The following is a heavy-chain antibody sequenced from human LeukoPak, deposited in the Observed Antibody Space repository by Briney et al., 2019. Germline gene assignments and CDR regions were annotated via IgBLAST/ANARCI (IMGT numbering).Heavy chain of an antibody. CDR2: ISAYNGNT. D-gene: IGHD3-10*01. J-gene: IGHJ4*02. Sequence: GSSVKVSCKASGGTFSSYAISWVRQAPGQGLEWMGWISAYNGNTNYAQKLQGRVTMTTDTSTSTAYMELRSLRSDDTAVYYCATREGSGSYSFDYWGQGTLVTVSS. V-gene: IGHV1-18*01. CDR1: GGTFSSYA. CDR3: ATREGSGSYSFDY.